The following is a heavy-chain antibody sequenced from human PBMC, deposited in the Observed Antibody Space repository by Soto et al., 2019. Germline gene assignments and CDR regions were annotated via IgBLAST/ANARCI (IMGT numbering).Heavy chain of an antibody. CDR1: GFTFSSYA. CDR3: ARDTEVVVVVVAATYYYYGMDV. V-gene: IGHV3-30-3*01. J-gene: IGHJ6*02. D-gene: IGHD2-15*01. CDR2: ISYDGSNK. Sequence: QVQLVESGGGVVQPWRSLRLSCAASGFTFSSYAMHWVRQAPGKGLEWVAVISYDGSNKYYADSVKGRFTISRDNSKNTLHLQMNSLRAEDTAVYYCARDTEVVVVVVAATYYYYGMDVWGQGTTVTVSS.